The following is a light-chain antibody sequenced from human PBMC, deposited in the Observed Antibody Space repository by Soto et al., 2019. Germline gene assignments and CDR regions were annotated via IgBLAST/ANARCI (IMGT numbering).Light chain of an antibody. CDR3: QTWGTGIEV. Sequence: QLVLTQSPSASASLVASVKLTCTLSSGHSSYGIAWHQQQPEKGPRFLMKLNSDGSHSKGDGIPDRFSGSSSGAERYLAISSLQFEDEADYYCQTWGTGIEVFGGGTKLTVL. CDR1: SGHSSYG. J-gene: IGLJ3*02. CDR2: LNSDGSH. V-gene: IGLV4-69*01.